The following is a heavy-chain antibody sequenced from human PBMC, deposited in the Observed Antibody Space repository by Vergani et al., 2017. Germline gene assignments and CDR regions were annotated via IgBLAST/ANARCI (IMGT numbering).Heavy chain of an antibody. Sequence: VQLVESGGGLVKPGGSLRLSCAASGFTFNNYAMSWVRQAPGKGLEWVSAISGSGGSTYYADSVKGRLTISRDNSKNTLYLQMNSLRAEDTAVYYCAKGRIQLWLRGSFDYGGQGTLVTVSS. D-gene: IGHD5-18*01. V-gene: IGHV3-23*04. CDR3: AKGRIQLWLRGSFDY. J-gene: IGHJ4*02. CDR1: GFTFNNYA. CDR2: ISGSGGST.